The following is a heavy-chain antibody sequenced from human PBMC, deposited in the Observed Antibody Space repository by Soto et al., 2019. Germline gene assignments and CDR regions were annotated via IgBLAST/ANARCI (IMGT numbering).Heavy chain of an antibody. J-gene: IGHJ5*02. CDR3: AKDRGVVVVAATAGWFDP. CDR1: GFTLSSYG. D-gene: IGHD2-15*01. Sequence: PGGSLRLSCAASGFTLSSYGMHWVRQAPGKGLEWVAVISYDGSNKYYADTVKGRFTISRDNSKNTLYLQMNSLRAEDTALYYCAKDRGVVVVAATAGWFDPWGQGTLVTVSS. CDR2: ISYDGSNK. V-gene: IGHV3-30*18.